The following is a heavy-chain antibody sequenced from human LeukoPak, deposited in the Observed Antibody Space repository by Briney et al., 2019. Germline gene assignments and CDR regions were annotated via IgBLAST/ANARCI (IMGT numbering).Heavy chain of an antibody. J-gene: IGHJ4*02. CDR1: GYTFTTYY. Sequence: ASVKVSCKASGYTFTTYYIHWVRQAPGQGLEWMGIINPTGGSTTYAQKFQGRVTMTRDTSASTVFMEVNSLRSEDTAVYYCALYSSTWYWGQGTLVTVSS. CDR3: ALYSSTWY. V-gene: IGHV1-46*01. D-gene: IGHD6-13*01. CDR2: INPTGGST.